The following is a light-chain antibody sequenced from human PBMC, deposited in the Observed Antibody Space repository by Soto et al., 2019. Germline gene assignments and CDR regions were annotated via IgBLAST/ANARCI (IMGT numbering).Light chain of an antibody. V-gene: IGKV3-11*01. CDR3: QQRQHWPPIT. Sequence: EIVLTQSPGTVSLSPGEGAILSCRASQSVSADYLGWYQQKPGQAPRLVIYDATNRATGIPARFGGSGSGTDFTLTISSLEPEDFAVYYCQQRQHWPPITFGQGTRLEIK. CDR2: DAT. CDR1: QSVSADY. J-gene: IGKJ5*01.